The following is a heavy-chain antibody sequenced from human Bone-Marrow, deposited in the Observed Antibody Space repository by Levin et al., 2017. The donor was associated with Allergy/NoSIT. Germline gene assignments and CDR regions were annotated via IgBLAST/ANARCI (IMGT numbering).Heavy chain of an antibody. CDR1: GFTFSSYA. V-gene: IGHV3-23*01. CDR2: ISGSGGST. CDR3: AKGNGLYCSGGSCPLDY. J-gene: IGHJ4*02. D-gene: IGHD2-15*01. Sequence: GESLKISCAASGFTFSSYAMSWVRQAPGKGLEWVSAISGSGGSTYYADSVKGRFTISRDNSKNTLYLQMNSLRAEDTAVYYCAKGNGLYCSGGSCPLDYWGQGTLVTVSS.